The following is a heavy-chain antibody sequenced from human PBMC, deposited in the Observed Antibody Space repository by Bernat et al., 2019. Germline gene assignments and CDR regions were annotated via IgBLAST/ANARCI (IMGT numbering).Heavy chain of an antibody. CDR3: ARPGYCSSSRCYADDAFDI. Sequence: VQLVESGGGVVQPGRSLRLSCAVSGFTFSSYGMHWVRQAPGKGLEWASNISTGSSTRYNDDSVRGRFNISRDNAQNSMYLQMNSLGDEDTAVYYCARPGYCSSSRCYADDAFDIWGQGTMVTVSS. CDR2: ISTGSSTR. J-gene: IGHJ3*02. D-gene: IGHD2-2*01. V-gene: IGHV3-48*02. CDR1: GFTFSSYG.